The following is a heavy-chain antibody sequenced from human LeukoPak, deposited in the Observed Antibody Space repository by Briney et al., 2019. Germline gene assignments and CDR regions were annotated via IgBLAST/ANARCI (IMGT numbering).Heavy chain of an antibody. Sequence: SETLSLTCTVSDGSITSHFWSWIRQPTGEGLEWIGYIYHSGITNYNPSLKSRVTISVDTSKNQFSLELNSVTAADTAVYYCARDGYSGSSLFDSWGQGTLVTVSS. CDR1: DGSITSHF. J-gene: IGHJ4*02. V-gene: IGHV4-59*11. CDR3: ARDGYSGSSLFDS. D-gene: IGHD1-26*01. CDR2: IYHSGIT.